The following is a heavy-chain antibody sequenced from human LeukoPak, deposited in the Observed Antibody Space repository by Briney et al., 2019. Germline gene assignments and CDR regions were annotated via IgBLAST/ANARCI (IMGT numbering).Heavy chain of an antibody. Sequence: PSETLSLTCAVYGGSFSGYYWSWIRQPPGKGLEWIGYIYYSGGTNYNPSLKSRVTISVDTSKNQFSLKLSSVTAADTAVYYCARLGRGGRDGYSVDYWGQGTLVTVSS. J-gene: IGHJ4*02. V-gene: IGHV4-59*08. D-gene: IGHD5-24*01. CDR2: IYYSGGT. CDR3: ARLGRGGRDGYSVDY. CDR1: GGSFSGYY.